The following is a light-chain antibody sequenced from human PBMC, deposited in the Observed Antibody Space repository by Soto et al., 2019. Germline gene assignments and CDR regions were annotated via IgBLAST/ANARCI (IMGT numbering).Light chain of an antibody. Sequence: QSALTQPPSASGSPGQSVAISCTGTSSDVGGYDNVSWFQQNPGKAPKLMIYDVTKRPSGVPDRFSGFKSGNTASLTVSGLQAEDEAYYYCASYGGYYVVFGGGTKVTVL. CDR1: SSDVGGYDN. CDR3: ASYGGYYVV. V-gene: IGLV2-8*01. CDR2: DVT. J-gene: IGLJ2*01.